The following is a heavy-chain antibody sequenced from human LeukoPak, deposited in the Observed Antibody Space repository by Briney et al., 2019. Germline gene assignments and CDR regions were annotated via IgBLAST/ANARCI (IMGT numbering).Heavy chain of an antibody. CDR2: ILPIFGTA. CDR1: GGTFSSYA. J-gene: IGHJ5*02. Sequence: ASVKVSCKASGGTFSSYAISWVRQAPGQGLEWVGGILPIFGTANYAQKFQGRVTITADESTSTAYMELSSLRSEDTAVYYCARAGDGYSAYSWFDPWGQGTLVTVSS. V-gene: IGHV1-69*13. CDR3: ARAGDGYSAYSWFDP. D-gene: IGHD5-24*01.